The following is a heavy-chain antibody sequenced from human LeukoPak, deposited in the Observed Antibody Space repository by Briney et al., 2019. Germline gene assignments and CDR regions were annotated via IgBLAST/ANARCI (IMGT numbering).Heavy chain of an antibody. CDR3: TTVRFGENKLDF. CDR1: GVTFSNAW. D-gene: IGHD3-10*01. J-gene: IGHJ4*02. CDR2: IKSKTDGGTT. V-gene: IGHV3-15*01. Sequence: GGSLRLSCAASGVTFSNAWMSWVRQAPGKGLEWVGRIKSKTDGGTTDYGAPVKGRFTISRDDSKNTLYRQMNSLKTEDTAVYYCTTVRFGENKLDFWGQGTLVTVSS.